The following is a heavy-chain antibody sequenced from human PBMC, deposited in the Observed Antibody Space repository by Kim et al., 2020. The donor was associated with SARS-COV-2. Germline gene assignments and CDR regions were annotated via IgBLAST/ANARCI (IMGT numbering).Heavy chain of an antibody. CDR1: GFTFSSYG. J-gene: IGHJ4*02. D-gene: IGHD3-3*01. V-gene: IGHV3-33*01. CDR3: ARDSSGYPTILSYYFDY. CDR2: IWYDGSNK. Sequence: GGSLRLSCAASGFTFSSYGMHWVRQAPGKGLEWVAVIWYDGSNKYYADSVKGRFTISRDNSKNTLYLQMNSLRAEDTAVYYCARDSSGYPTILSYYFDYWGQGTLVTVSS.